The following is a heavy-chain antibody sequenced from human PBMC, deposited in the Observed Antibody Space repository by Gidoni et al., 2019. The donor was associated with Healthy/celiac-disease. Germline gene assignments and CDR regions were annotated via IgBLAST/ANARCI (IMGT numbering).Heavy chain of an antibody. Sequence: EVQLVESGGGLVKPGGSLRLSCAASGFTFRSYSMHWVRQARGKGLGWVSSISSSSSYIDYADSVKGRFTISRDNAKNSLYLQMNSLRAEDTAVYYCAREGARIVGATSYYYYGMDVWGQGTTVTVSS. CDR1: GFTFRSYS. D-gene: IGHD1-26*01. J-gene: IGHJ6*02. CDR3: AREGARIVGATSYYYYGMDV. V-gene: IGHV3-21*01. CDR2: ISSSSSYI.